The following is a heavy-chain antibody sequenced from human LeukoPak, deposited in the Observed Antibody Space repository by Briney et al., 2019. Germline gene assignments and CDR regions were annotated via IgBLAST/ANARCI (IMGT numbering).Heavy chain of an antibody. Sequence: ASVNLSCTASGYTFTIYGISWVRHPPGQGLEWMGWISAYNGNTNYEQKLQGRVTMTTDTSTSTAYMQLRSLRSDDTAVYYCARYPILEWLLPDYWGQGTLVTVSS. V-gene: IGHV1-18*01. CDR2: ISAYNGNT. D-gene: IGHD3-3*01. CDR1: GYTFTIYG. CDR3: ARYPILEWLLPDY. J-gene: IGHJ4*02.